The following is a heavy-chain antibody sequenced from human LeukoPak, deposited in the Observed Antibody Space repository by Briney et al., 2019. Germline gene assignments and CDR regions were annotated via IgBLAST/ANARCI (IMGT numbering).Heavy chain of an antibody. D-gene: IGHD2-15*01. CDR2: IYYSSCST. Sequence: PSETLSLTCTASGGSISSRTYFWGWIRQPPGKGLAWIGNIYYSSCSTYYNPSLKSRVTISVDTSKTQFSLKLSSVTAADTAVYCCASQVYCSAGSCYSNFWGQGTLVTVSS. V-gene: IGHV4-39*01. CDR3: ASQVYCSAGSCYSNF. CDR1: GGSISSRTYF. J-gene: IGHJ4*02.